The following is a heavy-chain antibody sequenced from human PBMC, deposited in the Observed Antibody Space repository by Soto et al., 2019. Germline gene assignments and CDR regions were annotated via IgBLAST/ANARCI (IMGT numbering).Heavy chain of an antibody. CDR1: GFNFSRFS. D-gene: IGHD1-1*01. V-gene: IGHV3-21*02. J-gene: IGHJ6*02. CDR3: ARDSRVRYDTTDFNGMDV. Sequence: EVQLVESGGGLVKPGGSLRVSCAASGFNFSRFSMNWVRQAPGQGLEWVSSISTRSDHIYYADSVKGRFTISRDNAKNLLYLQMNGLRAEDTAVYYCARDSRVRYDTTDFNGMDVWGQGTTVTVSS. CDR2: ISTRSDHI.